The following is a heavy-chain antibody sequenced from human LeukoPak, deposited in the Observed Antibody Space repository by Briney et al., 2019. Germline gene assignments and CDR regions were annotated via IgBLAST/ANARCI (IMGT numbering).Heavy chain of an antibody. Sequence: ASVKVSRKASGYAFTDYYIHWVRQAPGQGLEWMGWINPSSGGTNYAQKFQGRVTLTRDTSISAAYMDLSRLTSDDTAVYYCARERTGSVDYWSQGTLVTVSS. V-gene: IGHV1-2*02. CDR2: INPSSGGT. D-gene: IGHD1-26*01. J-gene: IGHJ4*02. CDR1: GYAFTDYY. CDR3: ARERTGSVDY.